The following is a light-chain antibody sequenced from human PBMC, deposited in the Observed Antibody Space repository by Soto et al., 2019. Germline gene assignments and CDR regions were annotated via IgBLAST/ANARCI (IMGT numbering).Light chain of an antibody. CDR2: LNSDGSH. CDR3: QTWGTGIRV. Sequence: QPVLTQSPSASASLGASVKLTCTLSSGHSSYAIAWHQQQPEKGPRYLMKLNSDGSHSKGDGIPDRFSGSSSGAESYLTISSLQSEYEADYYCQTWGTGIRVFGTGTKLTVL. CDR1: SGHSSYA. J-gene: IGLJ1*01. V-gene: IGLV4-69*01.